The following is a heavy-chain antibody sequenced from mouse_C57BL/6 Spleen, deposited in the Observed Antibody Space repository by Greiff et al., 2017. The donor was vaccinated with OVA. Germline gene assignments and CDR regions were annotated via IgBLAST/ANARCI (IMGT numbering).Heavy chain of an antibody. J-gene: IGHJ1*03. D-gene: IGHD1-1*01. CDR1: GFTFSSYA. CDR3: ARDRDYGSSYWYFDV. Sequence: EVQGVESGGGLVKPGGSLKLSCAASGFTFSSYAMSWVRQTPEKRLEWVATISDGGSYTYSPDNVNGRFTISRDNAKNNLYLQMIHLKSEDTAMYYCARDRDYGSSYWYFDVWGTGTTVTVAS. V-gene: IGHV5-4*01. CDR2: ISDGGSYT.